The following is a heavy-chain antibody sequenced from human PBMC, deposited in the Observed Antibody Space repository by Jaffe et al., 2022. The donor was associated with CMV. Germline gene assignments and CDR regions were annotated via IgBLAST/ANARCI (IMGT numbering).Heavy chain of an antibody. Sequence: QVQLVQSGAEVKKPGASVKVSCKASGYTFTGYYMHWVRQAPGQGLEWMGWINPNSGGTNYAQKFQGRVTMTRDTSISTAYMELSRLRSDDTAVYYCARVLPPSWAVSYGMDVWGQGTTVTVSS. V-gene: IGHV1-2*02. CDR2: INPNSGGT. CDR3: ARVLPPSWAVSYGMDV. CDR1: GYTFTGYY. J-gene: IGHJ6*02. D-gene: IGHD3-16*01.